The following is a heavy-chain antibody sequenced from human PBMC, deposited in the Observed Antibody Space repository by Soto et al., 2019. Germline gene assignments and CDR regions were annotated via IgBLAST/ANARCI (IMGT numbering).Heavy chain of an antibody. CDR2: INPGSGAA. CDR1: GYTVTTHY. D-gene: IGHD3-3*01. CDR3: ARGGEVGVAGSAAFDM. Sequence: QVQLVQSGAEVKKPGASVKISCTASGYTVTTHYMHWVRQAPGRGLEWMGAINPGSGAAKYTQTFQASVTMTRDTSTNTVYMEMSALRSEDTAVFYCARGGEVGVAGSAAFDMWGQGTRVTVSS. V-gene: IGHV1-46*01. J-gene: IGHJ3*02.